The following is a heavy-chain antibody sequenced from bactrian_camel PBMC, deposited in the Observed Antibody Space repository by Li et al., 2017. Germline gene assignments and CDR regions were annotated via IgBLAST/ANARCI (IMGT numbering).Heavy chain of an antibody. CDR2: MTGIGIT. V-gene: IGHV3S53*01. D-gene: IGHD1*01. CDR3: GSRTYSGCDITPASYYY. Sequence: VQLVESGGDSVQAGGSLRLSCAISRYTWSSVCMGWFRQAPGKEREAVATMTGIGITRYADAVKGRFTTAKDNAKNTVYLQMDSLKPEDSAMYYCGSRTYSGCDITPASYYYWGRGTQVTVS. J-gene: IGHJ4*01. CDR1: RYTWSSVC.